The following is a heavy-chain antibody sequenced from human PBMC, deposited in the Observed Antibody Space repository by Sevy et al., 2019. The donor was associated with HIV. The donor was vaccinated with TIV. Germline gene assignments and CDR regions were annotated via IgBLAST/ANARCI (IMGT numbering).Heavy chain of an antibody. J-gene: IGHJ4*02. D-gene: IGHD3-10*01. CDR2: ISSSGSTI. CDR3: ARESITMDQGYFDY. Sequence: LSLTCAASGFTFSDYYMSWIRQAPGKGLEWVSYISSSGSTIYYADSVKGRFTISRDNAKNSLYLQMNSLRAEDTAVYYCARESITMDQGYFDYWGQGTLVTVSS. CDR1: GFTFSDYY. V-gene: IGHV3-11*01.